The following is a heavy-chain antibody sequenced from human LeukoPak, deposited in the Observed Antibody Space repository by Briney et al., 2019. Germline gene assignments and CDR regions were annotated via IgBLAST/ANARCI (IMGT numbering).Heavy chain of an antibody. Sequence: SETLSLTCTVSGGSISSYYWSWIRQPPGKGLEWIGYIYYSGSTNYNPSLKSRVTISVDTSKNQFSLKLSSVTAADTAVYYCARRGARLAIDYWGQGTLATVSS. J-gene: IGHJ4*02. CDR1: GGSISSYY. D-gene: IGHD6-19*01. CDR2: IYYSGST. V-gene: IGHV4-59*08. CDR3: ARRGARLAIDY.